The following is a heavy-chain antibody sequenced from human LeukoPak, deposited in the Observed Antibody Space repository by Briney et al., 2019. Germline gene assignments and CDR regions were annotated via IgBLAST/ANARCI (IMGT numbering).Heavy chain of an antibody. J-gene: IGHJ1*01. D-gene: IGHD3-16*02. CDR1: GYTFTSYG. CDR3: ARAYLYDYVWGSYRYTAFQH. Sequence: ASVKVSCKASGYTFTSYGISWGRQAPGQGLEWMGWINAYNGNTNYAQKLQGRVTMTTDTSTSTAYMELRSLRSDDTAVYYCARAYLYDYVWGSYRYTAFQHWGQGTLVTVSS. CDR2: INAYNGNT. V-gene: IGHV1-18*01.